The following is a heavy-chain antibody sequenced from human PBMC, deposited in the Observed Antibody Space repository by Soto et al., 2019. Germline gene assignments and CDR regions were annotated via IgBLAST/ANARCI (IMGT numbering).Heavy chain of an antibody. D-gene: IGHD5-12*01. J-gene: IGHJ4*02. CDR3: AKDLRYSGYDREDY. Sequence: GGSLRLSCAASGFTFSNYAMSWVRQAPGSGLEWVSSISGSGGSTFYTNSVKGRFTISRDNFRNTLYLQMNSLRVEDAAVYYCAKDLRYSGYDREDYWGQGTLVTVSS. V-gene: IGHV3-23*01. CDR1: GFTFSNYA. CDR2: ISGSGGST.